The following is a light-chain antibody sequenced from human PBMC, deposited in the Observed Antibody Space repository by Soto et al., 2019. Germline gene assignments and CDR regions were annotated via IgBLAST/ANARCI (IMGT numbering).Light chain of an antibody. Sequence: QSALTQPASVSGSPGQSITISCTGTSSDVGYYNYVSWYQQHPGKAPKLMIYDVRYRPSGVSDRFSGSKSGNTASLTLSGLQAEDEADYYCSSYTSSSTLVFGTGNKVTVL. CDR2: DVR. J-gene: IGLJ1*01. CDR3: SSYTSSSTLV. CDR1: SSDVGYYNY. V-gene: IGLV2-14*03.